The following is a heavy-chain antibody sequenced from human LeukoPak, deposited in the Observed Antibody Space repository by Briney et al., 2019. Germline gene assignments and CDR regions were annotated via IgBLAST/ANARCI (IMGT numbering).Heavy chain of an antibody. D-gene: IGHD3-10*01. CDR1: GFTFSSYG. CDR2: IWYDGSNK. Sequence: GGSLRLSCAASGFTFSSYGMHWVRQAPGKGLEWVAVIWYDGSNKYYADSVKGRFTISRDNSKNTLYLQMNGLRAEDTAVYYCARDLGSMVRGINAFDIWGQGTMVTVSS. J-gene: IGHJ3*02. CDR3: ARDLGSMVRGINAFDI. V-gene: IGHV3-33*01.